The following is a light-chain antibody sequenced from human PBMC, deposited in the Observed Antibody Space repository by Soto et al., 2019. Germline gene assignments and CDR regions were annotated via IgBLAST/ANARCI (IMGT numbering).Light chain of an antibody. J-gene: IGLJ2*01. V-gene: IGLV2-8*01. CDR2: EVS. CDR1: SSDVGGYNY. CDR3: SSYAASNTLV. Sequence: QSALTQPPSASGSPGQSVTISCTGTSSDVGGYNYVSWYQQHPGKAPKLMIYEVSKRPSGVPDRFSGSKSGNTASLTVCGLQAEDEDDYYCSSYAASNTLVFGGGTKVTVL.